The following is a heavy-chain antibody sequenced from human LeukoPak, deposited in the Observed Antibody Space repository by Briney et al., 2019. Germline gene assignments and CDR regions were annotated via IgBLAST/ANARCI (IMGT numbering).Heavy chain of an antibody. Sequence: ASVKVSCKTSGYRFNVYDILWVRQAPGRGLDYVGWISTYTGRANYAEKFQGRVSTITDTTTSTAHLELTNLTSSDTGLYYCARADGTNSGTNGFDVWGLGTMVTVAS. CDR1: GYRFNVYD. V-gene: IGHV1-18*01. CDR3: ARADGTNSGTNGFDV. J-gene: IGHJ3*01. D-gene: IGHD4-23*01. CDR2: ISTYTGRA.